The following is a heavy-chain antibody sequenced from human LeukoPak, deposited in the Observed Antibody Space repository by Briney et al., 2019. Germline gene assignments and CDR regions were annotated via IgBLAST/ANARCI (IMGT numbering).Heavy chain of an antibody. Sequence: QPGGSLRLSCSASGFTFSSYAMHWVRQAPGKGLEYVSAISSNGGSTYYADSVKGRFTISRDNSKNTLYLQMSSLRAEDTAVYYCVKRSRRLTIVRGVPREDVWGQGTTVTVSS. CDR3: VKRSRRLTIVRGVPREDV. V-gene: IGHV3-64D*06. D-gene: IGHD3-10*01. J-gene: IGHJ6*02. CDR2: ISSNGGST. CDR1: GFTFSSYA.